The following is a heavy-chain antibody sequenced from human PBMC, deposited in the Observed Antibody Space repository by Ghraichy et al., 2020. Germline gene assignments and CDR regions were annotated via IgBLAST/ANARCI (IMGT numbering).Heavy chain of an antibody. V-gene: IGHV4-34*01. CDR2: INHSGST. D-gene: IGHD3-10*01. Sequence: SETLSLTCAVYGESFSGYYWNWIRQPPGKGLEWIGEINHSGSTNYNPSLKNRVTISVDTSKNQFSLKLSSVTAADTAVYYCARRYGSGNEMAFDYWGQGTLVTVSS. CDR1: GESFSGYY. J-gene: IGHJ4*02. CDR3: ARRYGSGNEMAFDY.